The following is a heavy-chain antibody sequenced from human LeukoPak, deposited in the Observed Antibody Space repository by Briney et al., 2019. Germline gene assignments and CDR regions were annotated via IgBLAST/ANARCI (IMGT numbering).Heavy chain of an antibody. CDR1: GGSISSSNYY. Sequence: SETLSLTRTVSGGSISSSNYYWGWIRQPPGKGLEWIGTIYYSGSTYFKPSLKSRVTISVDTSKNQFSLKLSSVTAADTAVYYCARVAVVTPRSYYYYYIDVWGKGTTVTVSS. CDR3: ARVAVVTPRSYYYYYIDV. D-gene: IGHD4-23*01. CDR2: IYYSGST. V-gene: IGHV4-39*01. J-gene: IGHJ6*03.